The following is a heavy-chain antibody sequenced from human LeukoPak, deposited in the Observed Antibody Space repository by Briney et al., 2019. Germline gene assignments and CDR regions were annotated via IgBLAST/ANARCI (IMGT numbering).Heavy chain of an antibody. CDR2: ISYDGSNK. V-gene: IGHV3-30*04. CDR3: ARDSSGYQ. D-gene: IGHD3-22*01. Sequence: GRSLRLSCAASGFTFSSYAMHWVRQAPGKGLEWVAVISYDGSNKYYADSVKGRFTISRDNAKNSLYLQMNSLRAEDTAVYYCARDSSGYQWGQGTLVTVPS. J-gene: IGHJ4*02. CDR1: GFTFSSYA.